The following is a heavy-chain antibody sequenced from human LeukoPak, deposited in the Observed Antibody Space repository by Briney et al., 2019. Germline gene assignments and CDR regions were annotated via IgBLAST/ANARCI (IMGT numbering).Heavy chain of an antibody. Sequence: ASVKVSCKASGGTFSSYAISWVRQAPGQGLEWMGGIIPIFGTANYAQKFQGRVTITADKSTSTAYMELSSLRSEDTAVYYCARAVYYYGSGYYYYYYMDVWGKGTTVTVSS. CDR2: IIPIFGTA. D-gene: IGHD3-10*01. CDR1: GGTFSSYA. V-gene: IGHV1-69*06. CDR3: ARAVYYYGSGYYYYYYMDV. J-gene: IGHJ6*03.